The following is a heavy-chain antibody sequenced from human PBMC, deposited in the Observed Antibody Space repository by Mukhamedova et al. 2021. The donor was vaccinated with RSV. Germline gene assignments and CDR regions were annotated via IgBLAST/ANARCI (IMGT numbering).Heavy chain of an antibody. Sequence: GLEWVSGISDSGHNTYYLDSVRGRFTISRDNSENTLYLHMNSLRVDDTAVYYCATEVGATDHWGQGTRGTVSS. CDR2: ISDSGHNT. J-gene: IGHJ4*02. CDR3: ATEVGATDH. V-gene: IGHV3-23*01. D-gene: IGHD1-26*01.